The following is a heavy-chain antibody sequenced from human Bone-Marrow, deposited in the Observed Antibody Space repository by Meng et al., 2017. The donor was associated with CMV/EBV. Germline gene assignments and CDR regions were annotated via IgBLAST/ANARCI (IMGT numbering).Heavy chain of an antibody. J-gene: IGHJ5*02. CDR2: INPNSGGT. CDR1: GYTFTGYY. CDR3: AEGSAEYSSTFDP. V-gene: IGHV1-2*02. Sequence: ASVKVSCKASGYTFTGYYMHWVRQAPGQGLEWMGWINPNSGGTNYAQKFQGRVTMTRDTSISTAYMELSRLRSDDTAVYYCAEGSAEYSSTFDPWGQGTLVTVSP. D-gene: IGHD6-6*01.